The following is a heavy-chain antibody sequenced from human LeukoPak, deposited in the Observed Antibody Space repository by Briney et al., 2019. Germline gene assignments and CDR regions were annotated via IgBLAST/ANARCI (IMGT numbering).Heavy chain of an antibody. D-gene: IGHD6-19*01. CDR3: ARGAVAGTRGWFDP. CDR2: INPNSGGT. CDR1: GYTFTGYY. Sequence: SVKVSCKSSGYTFTGYYMHWVRQAPGQGLEWMGWINPNSGGTNYAQKVQGRVTMTRDTSISTAYMELSRLRSDDTAVYYCARGAVAGTRGWFDPWGQGTLVTVSS. V-gene: IGHV1-2*02. J-gene: IGHJ5*02.